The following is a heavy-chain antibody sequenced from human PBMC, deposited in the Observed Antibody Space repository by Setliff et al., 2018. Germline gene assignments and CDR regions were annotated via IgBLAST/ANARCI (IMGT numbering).Heavy chain of an antibody. Sequence: GESLTISCKGSGYSFTSYWIGWVRQMPGKGLEWMGIIYPGDSDTRYSPSFQGQVTISADKSISTAYLQWSSLKASDTAMYYCARYDSSGYHYYYGMDVWGQRTTVTVSS. CDR1: GYSFTSYW. D-gene: IGHD3-22*01. CDR2: IYPGDSDT. CDR3: ARYDSSGYHYYYGMDV. V-gene: IGHV5-51*01. J-gene: IGHJ6*02.